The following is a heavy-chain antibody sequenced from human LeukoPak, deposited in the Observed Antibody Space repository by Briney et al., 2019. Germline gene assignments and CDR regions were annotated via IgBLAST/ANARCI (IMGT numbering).Heavy chain of an antibody. D-gene: IGHD5-18*01. Sequence: GGSLRLSCAASGFTFDDYAMHWVRQAPGKGLEWVSIISWDGGSTYYADSVKGRFTISRDNSKDSLYLQMNSLRAEDTALYYCVKGCAGDTALRLDCWGQGTLVTVSS. CDR1: GFTFDDYA. CDR2: ISWDGGST. CDR3: VKGCAGDTALRLDC. J-gene: IGHJ4*02. V-gene: IGHV3-43D*03.